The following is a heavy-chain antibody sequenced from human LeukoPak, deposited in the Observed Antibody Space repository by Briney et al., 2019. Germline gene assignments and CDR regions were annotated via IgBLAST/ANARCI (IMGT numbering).Heavy chain of an antibody. CDR2: INHREDT. D-gene: IGHD1-1*01. J-gene: IGHJ4*03. V-gene: IGHV4-34*01. Sequence: PSETLSLTCAVSGGSFSAYYWSWVRQSPGKGLEGTAEINHREDTNYNPSVKSRVSISVDTSKNQFSLKVTSLTAADTAVYYCARGPTISETGYFDYWGQGTLVTVSS. CDR3: ARGPTISETGYFDY. CDR1: GGSFSAYY.